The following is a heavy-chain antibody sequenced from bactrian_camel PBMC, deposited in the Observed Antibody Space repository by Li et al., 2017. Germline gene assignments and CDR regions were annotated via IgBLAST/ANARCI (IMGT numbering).Heavy chain of an antibody. CDR2: IDTDGST. CDR1: GHTYSRYS. D-gene: IGHD6*01. Sequence: HVQLVESGGGSVQAGGSLRLSCAASGHTYSRYSMAWYRQAPGKGRVGVAAIDTDGSTVYVDVVKGRFTISKDIPKNTVYLQMNSLKLEDTAMYYCAARGTNAFVRGIWSTDEYNYWGQGTQVTVS. V-gene: IGHV3S55*01. CDR3: AARGTNAFVRGIWSTDEYNY. J-gene: IGHJ4*01.